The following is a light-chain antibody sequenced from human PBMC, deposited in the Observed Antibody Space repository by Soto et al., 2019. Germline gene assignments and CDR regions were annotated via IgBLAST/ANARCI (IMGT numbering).Light chain of an antibody. J-gene: IGLJ2*01. CDR3: SSCAGSGTLVV. CDR2: EDT. V-gene: IGLV2-23*01. CDR1: KTDIGNYNL. Sequence: QSALTQPASVSGSPGQSITISCTGTKTDIGNYNLVSWYQRHPDKAPKLIIYEDTKRPSGISNRFSASKSGTTASLTISGLQAEDEDDSHCSSCAGSGTLVVFGGGTKLTVL.